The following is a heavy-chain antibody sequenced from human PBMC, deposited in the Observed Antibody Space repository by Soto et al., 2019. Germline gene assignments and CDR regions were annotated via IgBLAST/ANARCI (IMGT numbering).Heavy chain of an antibody. CDR1: GYTFTSYY. V-gene: IGHV1-46*01. J-gene: IGHJ4*02. D-gene: IGHD2-15*01. CDR3: ARADKEDTVVTSN. CDR2: INPSGGST. Sequence: GASVKVSCKASGYTFTSYYMHWVRQAPGQGLEWMGIINPSGGSTSYAQKFQGRVTMTRDTSTSTVYMELSSLRSEDTAVYCCARADKEDTVVTSNWGQGTLVTVSS.